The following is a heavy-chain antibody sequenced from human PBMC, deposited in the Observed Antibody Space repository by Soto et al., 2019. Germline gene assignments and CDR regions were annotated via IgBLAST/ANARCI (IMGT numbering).Heavy chain of an antibody. J-gene: IGHJ4*02. CDR3: VRTGNVDS. CDR2: IIPSIDIT. V-gene: IGHV1-69*02. CDR1: GGTFDSFS. D-gene: IGHD1-1*01. Sequence: QVQLVQSGAEVKKPGSSVKVSCKASGGTFDSFSISWVRQAPGQGLEWMGRIIPSIDITKYAQTFQGRLTMTADKSTTTGYRGLSSLGSDDTAVYYCVRTGNVDSWGQGTLVSVSS.